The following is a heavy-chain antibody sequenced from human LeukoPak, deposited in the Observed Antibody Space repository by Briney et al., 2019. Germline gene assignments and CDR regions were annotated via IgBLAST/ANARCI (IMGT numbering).Heavy chain of an antibody. V-gene: IGHV4-59*01. CDR1: GGSISSYY. CDR2: IYYSGST. D-gene: IGHD5-12*01. Sequence: SETLSLTCTVSGGSISSYYWSWIRQPPGKGLEWIGYIYYSGSTNYNPSLKSRVTISVDTSKNQFSLKLSSVTAADPAVYYCARDAVARRFDPWGQGALVTVSS. J-gene: IGHJ5*02. CDR3: ARDAVARRFDP.